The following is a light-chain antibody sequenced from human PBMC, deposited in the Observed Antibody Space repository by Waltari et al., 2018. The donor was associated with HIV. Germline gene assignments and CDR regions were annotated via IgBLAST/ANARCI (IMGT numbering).Light chain of an antibody. CDR2: RNN. J-gene: IGLJ3*02. V-gene: IGLV1-47*01. Sequence: QPVLTQPPSASGTPGHGVTISCSGSNSNIGTHSVYWYQHLPGMAPKLLIYRNNRWPSGIPDRFSGSRSGTSASLAISGLRSEDEADYYCATWDDSLIWVFGGGTKLTVL. CDR3: ATWDDSLIWV. CDR1: NSNIGTHS.